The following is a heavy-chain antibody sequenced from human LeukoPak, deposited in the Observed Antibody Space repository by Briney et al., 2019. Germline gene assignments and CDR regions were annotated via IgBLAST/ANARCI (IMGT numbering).Heavy chain of an antibody. CDR2: INPSGGST. CDR1: GYTFTSYY. CDR3: AREGIAVAGTQDGMDV. V-gene: IGHV1-46*01. D-gene: IGHD6-19*01. Sequence: ASMKVSCKASGYTFTSYYMHWVRQAPGQGLEWMGIINPSGGSTSYAQKFQGRVTMIRDTSTSTVYMELSSLRSEDTAVYYCAREGIAVAGTQDGMDVWGQGTTVTVSS. J-gene: IGHJ6*02.